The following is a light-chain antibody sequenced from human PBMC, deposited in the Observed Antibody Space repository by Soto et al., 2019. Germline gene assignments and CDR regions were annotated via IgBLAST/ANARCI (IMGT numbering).Light chain of an antibody. CDR1: SSSSGADYD. CDR3: QSYDSSLRGYV. J-gene: IGLJ1*01. Sequence: QSVLAQPPSVSGAPGQRVTISCTGISSSSGADYDVHWYQQLPGRAPKLLIYGNTNRPSGVPDRFSGSKSGTAASLAITGLQAEDEADYYCQSYDSSLRGYVFGTGPKVTVL. CDR2: GNT. V-gene: IGLV1-40*01.